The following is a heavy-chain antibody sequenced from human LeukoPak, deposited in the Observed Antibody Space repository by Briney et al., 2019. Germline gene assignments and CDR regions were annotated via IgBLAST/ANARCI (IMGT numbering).Heavy chain of an antibody. V-gene: IGHV1-8*01. D-gene: IGHD6-13*01. Sequence: ASVKVSCKASGYTFTSYDINWVRQATGQGLEWMGWMYPNSGNTGYEQKFQGRVTMTRNTSISTAYMELSSLRSEDTAVYYCAREIAAASIDAFDIWGQGTMVTVSS. CDR2: MYPNSGNT. J-gene: IGHJ3*02. CDR1: GYTFTSYD. CDR3: AREIAAASIDAFDI.